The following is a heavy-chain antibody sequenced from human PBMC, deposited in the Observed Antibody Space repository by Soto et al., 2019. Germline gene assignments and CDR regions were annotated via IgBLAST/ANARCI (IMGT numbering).Heavy chain of an antibody. V-gene: IGHV6-1*01. Sequence: SHTLSLTCAISGDRLSRNSAALNWIRQSPSRGLEWLGRTYYRSKWYNDYALSVKSRITVTPDTSKNQFSLQLNSVTPEDTAVYYWARGRASNRGVGWDPWGQGTQVT. D-gene: IGHD3-10*01. J-gene: IGHJ5*02. CDR1: GDRLSRNSAA. CDR3: ARGRASNRGVGWDP. CDR2: TYYRSKWYN.